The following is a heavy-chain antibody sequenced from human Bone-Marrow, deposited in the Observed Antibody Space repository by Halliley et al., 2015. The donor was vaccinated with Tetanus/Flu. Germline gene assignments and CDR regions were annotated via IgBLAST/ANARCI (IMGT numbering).Heavy chain of an antibody. Sequence: SLRLSCVASGSIFSRYAMHWVRQAPGKGLEWVAIVSYDVDNKDYADSVKGRFTVSRDNSKNTLYLQMNNLRAEDTSVYFCVREGGIFRGAFDIWGQGTVVTVSS. CDR2: VSYDVDNK. CDR3: VREGGIFRGAFDI. J-gene: IGHJ3*02. D-gene: IGHD3-16*01. CDR1: GSIFSRYA. V-gene: IGHV3-30-3*01.